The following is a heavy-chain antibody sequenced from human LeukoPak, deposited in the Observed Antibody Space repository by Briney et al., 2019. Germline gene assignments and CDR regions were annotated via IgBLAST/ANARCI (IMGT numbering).Heavy chain of an antibody. D-gene: IGHD4-11*01. CDR1: GYSMNSGYY. J-gene: IGHJ4*02. V-gene: IGHV4-38-2*01. CDR3: ARRDNSAWDFDY. CDR2: MYHSGTT. Sequence: PSETLSLTCAVSGYSMNSGYYWGWLRQTPGKGLEWVGSMYHSGTTFYNPSLKSRVTISMDTSKKHLSLRLGSVTAADTAAYYCARRDNSAWDFDYWGQGTLVTVSS.